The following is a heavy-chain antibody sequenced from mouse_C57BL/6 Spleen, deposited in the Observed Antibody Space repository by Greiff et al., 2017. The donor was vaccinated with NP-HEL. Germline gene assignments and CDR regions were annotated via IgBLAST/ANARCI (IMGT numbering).Heavy chain of an antibody. Sequence: EVQGVESGGGLVKPGGSLKLSCAASGFTFSSYAMSWVRQTPEKRLEWVATISDGGSYTYYPDNVKGRFTISRDNAKNNLYLQMSHLKSEDTAMYYCARVHYSNYVGYWGQGTTLTVSS. CDR1: GFTFSSYA. D-gene: IGHD2-5*01. CDR2: ISDGGSYT. CDR3: ARVHYSNYVGY. J-gene: IGHJ2*01. V-gene: IGHV5-4*01.